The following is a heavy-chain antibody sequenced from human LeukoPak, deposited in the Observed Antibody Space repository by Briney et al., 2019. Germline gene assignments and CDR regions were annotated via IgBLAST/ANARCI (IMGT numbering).Heavy chain of an antibody. V-gene: IGHV1-2*02. CDR3: ARPTLQTLGA. CDR2: INPNTGAT. J-gene: IGHJ5*02. D-gene: IGHD3-10*01. CDR1: GYTFTGYY. Sequence: GASVKVSCNASGYTFTGYYIHWVRQAPGPGLEWMGWINPNTGATNYAQNFQGRVTMTRDTSNSTAYMELSSLTSDDTAVYYCARPTLQTLGAWGQGTLVTVSS.